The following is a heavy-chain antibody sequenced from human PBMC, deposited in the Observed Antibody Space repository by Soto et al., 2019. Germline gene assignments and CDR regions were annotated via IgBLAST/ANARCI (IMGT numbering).Heavy chain of an antibody. CDR1: GGSISSGGYS. V-gene: IGHV4-30-2*01. CDR2: IYHSGST. Sequence: SETLSLTCAVSGGSISSGGYSWSWIRQPPGKGLEWIGYIYHSGSTYYNPSLKSRVTISVDRSKNQFSLKLSSVTAADTAVYYCARSVLRYFDDQYYFDYWGQGTLVTVSS. CDR3: ARSVLRYFDDQYYFDY. J-gene: IGHJ4*02. D-gene: IGHD3-9*01.